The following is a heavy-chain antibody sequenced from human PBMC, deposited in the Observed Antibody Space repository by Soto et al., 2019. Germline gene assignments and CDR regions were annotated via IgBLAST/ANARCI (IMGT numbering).Heavy chain of an antibody. J-gene: IGHJ4*02. Sequence: SETLSLTCTVSGGSVSSGSYYWSWIRQPPGKGLEWIGYIYYSGSTNYNPSLKSRVTISVDTSKNQFSLKLSSETAADTAVYYCARVGYYDSSGYTNLDYWGQGTLVTVSS. D-gene: IGHD3-22*01. CDR3: ARVGYYDSSGYTNLDY. CDR2: IYYSGST. CDR1: GGSVSSGSYY. V-gene: IGHV4-61*01.